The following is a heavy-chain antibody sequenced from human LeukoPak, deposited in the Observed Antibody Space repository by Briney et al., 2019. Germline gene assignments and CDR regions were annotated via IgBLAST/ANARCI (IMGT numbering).Heavy chain of an antibody. CDR2: IKQDGSEK. CDR3: ASGYYYDSSGPPDYFDY. CDR1: RFTFSSYW. D-gene: IGHD3-22*01. V-gene: IGHV3-7*01. Sequence: PGGSLRLSCAASRFTFSSYWMSWVRQAPGKGLEWVANIKQDGSEKYYVDSVKGRFTMSRDNAKNSVYLQMNSLRAEDMAVYYCASGYYYDSSGPPDYFDYWGQGTLVTVSS. J-gene: IGHJ4*02.